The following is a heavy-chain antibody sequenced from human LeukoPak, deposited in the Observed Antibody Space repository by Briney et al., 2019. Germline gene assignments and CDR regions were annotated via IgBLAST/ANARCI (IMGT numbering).Heavy chain of an antibody. V-gene: IGHV1-2*02. Sequence: ASVKVACKASGYTFTGYYMHWVRQAPGQGLEWMGWINPNSGGTNYAQKFQGRVTITRNTSISTAYMELSSLRSEDTAVYYCAKGVTGDYWGQGTLVTVSS. J-gene: IGHJ4*02. CDR1: GYTFTGYY. D-gene: IGHD2-8*02. CDR3: AKGVTGDY. CDR2: INPNSGGT.